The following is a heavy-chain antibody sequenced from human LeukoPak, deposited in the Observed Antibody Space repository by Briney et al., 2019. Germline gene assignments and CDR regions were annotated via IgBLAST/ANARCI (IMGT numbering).Heavy chain of an antibody. CDR2: ISGSGGST. CDR3: AKDRRITIFGVVTPPYFDY. CDR1: GFTFSSYA. J-gene: IGHJ4*02. Sequence: GGSLRLSCAASGFTFSSYAMSWVRQAPGKGLEWVSAISGSGGSTYYADSVKGRFTISRDNSKNTLYLQMNSLRAEDTAVYYCAKDRRITIFGVVTPPYFDYWGQGTLVTVSS. D-gene: IGHD3-3*01. V-gene: IGHV3-23*01.